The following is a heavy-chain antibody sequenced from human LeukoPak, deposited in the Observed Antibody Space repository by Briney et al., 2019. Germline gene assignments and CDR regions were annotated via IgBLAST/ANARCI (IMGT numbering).Heavy chain of an antibody. J-gene: IGHJ5*02. Sequence: GGSLRLSCAASGFTVSNSYMSWVRQAPGKGLEWVSLIYSGGNTYYADSVKGRFTISRDNSKNTLYLQMNSLRAEDTAVYYCAKDPRKRKDDYGDYLNGPWGQGTLVTVSS. CDR1: GFTVSNSY. V-gene: IGHV3-53*01. D-gene: IGHD4-17*01. CDR3: AKDPRKRKDDYGDYLNGP. CDR2: IYSGGNT.